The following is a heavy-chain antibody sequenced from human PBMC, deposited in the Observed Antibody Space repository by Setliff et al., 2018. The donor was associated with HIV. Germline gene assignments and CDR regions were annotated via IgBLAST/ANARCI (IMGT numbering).Heavy chain of an antibody. V-gene: IGHV3-33*04. CDR3: ATSPLPGSSDYIWGSDYFDY. CDR1: GLNVTRCD. J-gene: IGHJ4*02. D-gene: IGHD3-16*01. CDR2: LWFDGKNR. Sequence: GGSLRLSCAASGLNVTRCDMHWVRQAPGKGLEWLAVLWFDGKNRKYAASVKGRFTISRDNSKNKLYLQLDSLTAEDTALYYCATSPLPGSSDYIWGSDYFDYWGQGALVTVSS.